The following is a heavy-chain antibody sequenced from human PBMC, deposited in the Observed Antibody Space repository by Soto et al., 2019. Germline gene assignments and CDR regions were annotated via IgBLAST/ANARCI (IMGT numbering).Heavy chain of an antibody. CDR2: INEAGSGK. D-gene: IGHD2-15*01. CDR1: GFSFTSYW. Sequence: EVQLVESGGGLVQPGGSLRLSCAASGFSFTSYWMDWVRQAPGEGLEWVAMINEAGSGKYYVDSVKGRFTISRDNANNYLYLAMDSLRAEVTAVYYSVADYGAKGWWTYWRQGTLVTVSS. CDR3: VADYGAKGWWTY. J-gene: IGHJ4*02. V-gene: IGHV3-7*02.